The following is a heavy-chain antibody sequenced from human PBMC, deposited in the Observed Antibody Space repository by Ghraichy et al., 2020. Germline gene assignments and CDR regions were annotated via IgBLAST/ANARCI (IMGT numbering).Heavy chain of an antibody. V-gene: IGHV4-59*08. CDR1: GGSISTSY. Sequence: SETLSLTCTVSGGSISTSYWSWIRQPPGKGLEWIGYIYYSGSTNYNPSLKSRVTLSVDTSKNQFSLRLSSVTAADTAVYYCARGRGTATLNYGMDVWGQGTTVTVSS. CDR2: IYYSGST. CDR3: ARGRGTATLNYGMDV. J-gene: IGHJ6*02. D-gene: IGHD1-1*01.